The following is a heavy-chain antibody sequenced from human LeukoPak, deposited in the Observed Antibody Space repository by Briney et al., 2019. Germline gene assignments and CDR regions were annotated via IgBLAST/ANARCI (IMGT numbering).Heavy chain of an antibody. Sequence: MSSETLSLTCTVSGGSISSSYYWSWIRQPPGKGLEWIAYIHDSGSANYKSSLKSRLTISVDTSKNQFSLKLSSMTAADTAVYYCARSERHCYDRLGFYSYYFDSWGQGTLVSVSS. CDR1: GGSISSSYY. CDR2: IHDSGSA. CDR3: ARSERHCYDRLGFYSYYFDS. V-gene: IGHV4-59*01. D-gene: IGHD3-22*01. J-gene: IGHJ4*02.